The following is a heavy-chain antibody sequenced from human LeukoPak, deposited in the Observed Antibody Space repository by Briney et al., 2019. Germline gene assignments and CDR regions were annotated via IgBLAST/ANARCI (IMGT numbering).Heavy chain of an antibody. CDR3: AREGRQDYVYFDY. J-gene: IGHJ4*02. Sequence: PSETLSLTCTVSGDSISSYYWSWIRRPPGKGLEWIGYINYSGNTNYNPSPKSRVTISVDTSKNQFSLRLSSVTAADTAVYYCAREGRQDYVYFDYWGQGPLVTVSS. D-gene: IGHD4-17*01. CDR2: INYSGNT. V-gene: IGHV4-59*01. CDR1: GDSISSYY.